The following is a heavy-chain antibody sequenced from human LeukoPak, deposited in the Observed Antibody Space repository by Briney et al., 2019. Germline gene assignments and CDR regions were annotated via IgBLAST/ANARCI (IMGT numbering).Heavy chain of an antibody. CDR3: AKAGYDFWSGYSDY. CDR2: IRYDGSNK. V-gene: IGHV3-30*02. D-gene: IGHD3-3*01. J-gene: IGHJ4*02. CDR1: GFTFSNYG. Sequence: PGGSLRLSCAASGFTFSNYGMHWVRQAPGKGLEWVAFIRYDGSNKYYADSVKGRFTISRDNSKNTLYLQMNSLRAEDTAVYYCAKAGYDFWSGYSDYWGQGTLVTVSS.